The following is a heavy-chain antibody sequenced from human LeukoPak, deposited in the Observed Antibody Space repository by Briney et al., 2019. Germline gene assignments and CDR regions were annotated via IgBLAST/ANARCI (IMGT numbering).Heavy chain of an antibody. V-gene: IGHV3-30*03. CDR3: ARASDGDYFGIFDY. CDR2: ISYDGSNK. D-gene: IGHD4-17*01. J-gene: IGHJ4*02. Sequence: GGSLRLSCAASGFTFSSYGMHWVRQAPGKGLEWVAVISYDGSNKYYADSVKGRFTISRDNSKNTLYLQMNSLRSEDTAVYYCARASDGDYFGIFDYWGQGTLVTVSS. CDR1: GFTFSSYG.